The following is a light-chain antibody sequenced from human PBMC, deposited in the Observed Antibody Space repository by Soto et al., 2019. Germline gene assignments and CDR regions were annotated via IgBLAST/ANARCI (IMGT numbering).Light chain of an antibody. CDR3: SSFAGGGNPVL. V-gene: IGLV2-8*01. J-gene: IGLJ2*01. CDR1: SSDVGGYNY. Sequence: QSALTQPPSASGSLGQSVTISCTGTSSDVGGYNYVSWHQQHPGKAPKVMIYEVTKRPPGVPDRFSGSKSGNTASLTVSGLKAADEADYYCSSFAGGGNPVLLGGGTKLTVL. CDR2: EVT.